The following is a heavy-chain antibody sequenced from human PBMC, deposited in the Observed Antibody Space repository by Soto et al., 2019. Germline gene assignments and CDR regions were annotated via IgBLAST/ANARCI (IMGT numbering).Heavy chain of an antibody. CDR2: ISSSSSTI. Sequence: PGGSLRLSCAASGFTFSSYSMNWVRQAPGKGLEWVSYISSSSSTIYYADSVKGRFTISRDNSKNTLYLQMNSLRAEDTAVYYCARDRGIQLWSPDYYYYGMDVWGQGTTVTVSS. D-gene: IGHD5-18*01. CDR1: GFTFSSYS. CDR3: ARDRGIQLWSPDYYYYGMDV. J-gene: IGHJ6*02. V-gene: IGHV3-48*01.